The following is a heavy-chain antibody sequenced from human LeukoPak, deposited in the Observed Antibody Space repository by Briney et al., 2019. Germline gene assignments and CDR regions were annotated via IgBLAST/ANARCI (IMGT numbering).Heavy chain of an antibody. CDR2: ISHSGST. J-gene: IGHJ5*02. D-gene: IGHD2-2*01. Sequence: SETLSLTCTVSGGSFSGYYWNWIRQTPGKGLEWIGYISHSGSTSYNPSLKSRVTISIDTSKSQFSPKLRSVTAADTAVYYCARLPAHYCSSTSCDDSWFDPWGQGTLVTVSS. CDR1: GGSFSGYY. CDR3: ARLPAHYCSSTSCDDSWFDP. V-gene: IGHV4-59*08.